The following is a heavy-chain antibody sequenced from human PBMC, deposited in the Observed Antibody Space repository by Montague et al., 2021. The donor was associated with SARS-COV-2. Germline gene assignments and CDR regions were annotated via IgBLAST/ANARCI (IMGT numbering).Heavy chain of an antibody. CDR3: ARHVTFGVVVVALDD. V-gene: IGHV4-39*01. D-gene: IGHD3-16*02. Sequence: SETLSLTCTVSGASISSSENSWGWIRQSPGKGLEWFGSIYYSGTTYFNPSLRSRVAISVDTSKNQFSLKVTSVTAADTAVYYCARHVTFGVVVVALDDWGQGHTVTVSS. J-gene: IGHJ6*02. CDR2: IYYSGTT. CDR1: GASISSSENS.